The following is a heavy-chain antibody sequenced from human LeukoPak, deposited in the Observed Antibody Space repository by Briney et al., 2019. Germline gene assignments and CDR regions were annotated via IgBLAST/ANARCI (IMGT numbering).Heavy chain of an antibody. Sequence: ASVKVSCKASGYRFTDYFMHWVRQAPGPGLEWMGWINPNSGDTDYAQKFQGRVTLTRDASIGTAYMELTRLRSDDTAVYYCATPTERLLPDYWGQGTLVTVSS. CDR3: ATPTERLLPDY. D-gene: IGHD2-15*01. CDR1: GYRFTDYF. J-gene: IGHJ4*02. V-gene: IGHV1-2*02. CDR2: INPNSGDT.